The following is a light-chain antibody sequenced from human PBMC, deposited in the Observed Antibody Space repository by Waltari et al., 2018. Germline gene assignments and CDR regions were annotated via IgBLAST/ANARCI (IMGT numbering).Light chain of an antibody. V-gene: IGLV1-47*01. CDR3: AAWDDGWSGPWV. Sequence: QSVLTQPPSTSATPGQRVPISCSGSKSTIGTNSVYWYQQVPGMAPKLIIYKNSQRPSGVPDRFTGSKSGTSASLAISGLRSEDEATYHCAAWDDGWSGPWVFGGGTRVTVL. CDR2: KNS. J-gene: IGLJ3*02. CDR1: KSTIGTNS.